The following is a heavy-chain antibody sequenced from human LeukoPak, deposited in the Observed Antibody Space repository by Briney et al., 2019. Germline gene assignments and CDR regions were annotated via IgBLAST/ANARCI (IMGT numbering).Heavy chain of an antibody. CDR2: ISAYNGNT. V-gene: IGHV1-18*01. CDR3: ARHVVPAASSWTYYYYMDV. CDR1: GYAFTSYG. D-gene: IGHD2-2*01. Sequence: ASVKVSCKASGYAFTSYGISWVRQAPGQGLEWMGWISAYNGNTNYAQKLQGRVTMTTDTSTSTAYMGLRSLRSDDTAVYYCARHVVPAASSWTYYYYMDVWGKGTTVTVSS. J-gene: IGHJ6*03.